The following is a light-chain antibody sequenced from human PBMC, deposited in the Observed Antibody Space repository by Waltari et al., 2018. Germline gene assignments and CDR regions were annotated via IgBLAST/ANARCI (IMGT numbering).Light chain of an antibody. V-gene: IGLV3-25*03. CDR1: PLPKQY. CDR2: KDT. CDR3: QSTDSSGNYVV. J-gene: IGLJ2*01. Sequence: SYELTQPPSVSVSPGQTARITCSGDPLPKQYTFWYQQKPGQAPVMVIYKDTERPSGIPERLSGSSSGTTATLTISAVQAEDEADYDCQSTDSSGNYVVFGGGTKLTVL.